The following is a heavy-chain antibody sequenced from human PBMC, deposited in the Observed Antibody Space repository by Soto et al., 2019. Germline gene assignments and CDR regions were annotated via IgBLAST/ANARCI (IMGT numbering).Heavy chain of an antibody. CDR2: ISAYNGNT. V-gene: IGHV1-18*01. CDR1: GYTFTSYG. CDR3: ARVVGALGHWFDP. Sequence: QVQLVQSGGEVKKPGASVKVSCKASGYTFTSYGISWVRQAPGQGLEWMGRISAYNGNTNYAKKLQGRVTMTTDTSTSTAYMEVRSLRSVDTAGYYCARVVGALGHWFDPLGQGTLVTVSS. J-gene: IGHJ5*02. D-gene: IGHD1-26*01.